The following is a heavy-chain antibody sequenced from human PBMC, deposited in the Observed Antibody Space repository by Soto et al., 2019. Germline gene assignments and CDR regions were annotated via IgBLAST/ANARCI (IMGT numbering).Heavy chain of an antibody. D-gene: IGHD3-3*01. CDR2: ISYDGSNK. J-gene: IGHJ6*02. CDR3: ARETDYDFWSGPYYGMDV. Sequence: QVQLVESGGGVVQPGRSLRLSCAASGFTFSSYAMHWVRQAPGKGLEWVAVISYDGSNKYYADSVKGRFTISRDNSKNTRYRQMNSLRAEDTAVYYCARETDYDFWSGPYYGMDVWGQGTTVTVSS. CDR1: GFTFSSYA. V-gene: IGHV3-30-3*01.